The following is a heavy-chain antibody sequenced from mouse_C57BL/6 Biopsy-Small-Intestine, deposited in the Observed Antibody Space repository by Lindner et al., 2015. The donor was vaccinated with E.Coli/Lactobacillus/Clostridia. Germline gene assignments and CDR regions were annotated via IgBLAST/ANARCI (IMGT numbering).Heavy chain of an antibody. J-gene: IGHJ2*01. CDR2: ITGYSGST. V-gene: IGHV1S134*01. CDR3: ARVIIGATPFDY. D-gene: IGHD3-1*01. Sequence: SVKVSCKTSGYTFTMYGISWVRQAPGQGLEWMGWITGYSGSTNYAQNHQGRVTMTTDTTTNTAYMELRSLRSDDTAVYFCARVIIGATPFDYWGQGTLVTVSS. CDR1: GYTFTMYG.